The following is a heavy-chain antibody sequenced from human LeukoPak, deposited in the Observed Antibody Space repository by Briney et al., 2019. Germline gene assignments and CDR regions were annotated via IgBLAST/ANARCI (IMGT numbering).Heavy chain of an antibody. CDR1: GFTVSSNY. D-gene: IGHD4-23*01. CDR3: ARVSYGGTPYY. J-gene: IGHJ4*02. CDR2: IYSGGST. V-gene: IGHV3-53*01. Sequence: GGSLRLSCAASGFTVSSNYMSWVRQAPGKGLEWVSVIYSGGSTYYADSVKGRFTISRDNSKNTLYLQMNSLRAEDTAVYYCARVSYGGTPYYWGQGTLVTVSS.